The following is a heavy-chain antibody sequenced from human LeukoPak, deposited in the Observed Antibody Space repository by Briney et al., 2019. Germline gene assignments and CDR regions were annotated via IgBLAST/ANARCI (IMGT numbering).Heavy chain of an antibody. J-gene: IGHJ4*02. CDR2: IYYSGST. V-gene: IGHV4-59*12. CDR1: GGSISSYY. Sequence: PSETLSLTCTVSGGSISSYYWSWIRQPPGKGLEWIGYIYYSGSTYYNPSLKSRVTISVDTSKNQFSLKLSSVTAADTAVYYCARDSSHYYDSSGAFGYWGQGTLVTVSS. CDR3: ARDSSHYYDSSGAFGY. D-gene: IGHD3-22*01.